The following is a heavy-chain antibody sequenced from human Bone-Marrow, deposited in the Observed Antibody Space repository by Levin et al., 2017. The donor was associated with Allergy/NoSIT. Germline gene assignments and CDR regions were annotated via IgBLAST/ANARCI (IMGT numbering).Heavy chain of an antibody. CDR2: ISSSGGKT. Sequence: GESLKISCAASGFTFSSYAMTWVRHPPGKGLEWVSAISSSGGKTYYADSVKGRLTISRDNSKNTLYLQMNSLRADDTAVYYCAKQIKAGSGDDGGVDNWGQGTLVTVSS. CDR3: AKQIKAGSGDDGGVDN. CDR1: GFTFSSYA. J-gene: IGHJ4*02. V-gene: IGHV3-23*01. D-gene: IGHD3-16*01.